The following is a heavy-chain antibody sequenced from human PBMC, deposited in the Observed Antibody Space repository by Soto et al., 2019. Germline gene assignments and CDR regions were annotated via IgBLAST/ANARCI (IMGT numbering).Heavy chain of an antibody. D-gene: IGHD3-10*01. CDR3: VTHYYGAGSP. CDR1: GYSFTTHW. CDR2: IYPGDSDT. Sequence: GESLKISCQGSGYSFTTHWIGWVRQMPGKGLEWMGIIYPGDSDTRYSPSFQGQVTISADKSISTAYLQWSSLRASDSAMYYCVTHYYGAGSPWGQGTLVTVSS. V-gene: IGHV5-51*01. J-gene: IGHJ5*02.